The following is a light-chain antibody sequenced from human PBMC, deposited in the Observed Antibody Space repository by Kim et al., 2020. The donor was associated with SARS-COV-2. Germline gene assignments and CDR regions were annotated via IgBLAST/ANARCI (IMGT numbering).Light chain of an antibody. Sequence: ERVVTQSPVTLSVSPGERATLSCRASQGISTNLAWYQQKPGQAPRLLISAASTRATGIPARFSGGGSGTEFPLTISSLQSEDVAVYYCQQYHDWPPAFGQGTKVDIK. CDR2: AAS. J-gene: IGKJ1*01. CDR1: QGISTN. CDR3: QQYHDWPPA. V-gene: IGKV3D-15*01.